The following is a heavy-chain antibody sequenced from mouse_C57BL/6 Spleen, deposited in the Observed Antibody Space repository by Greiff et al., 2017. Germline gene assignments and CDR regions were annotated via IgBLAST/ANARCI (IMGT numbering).Heavy chain of an antibody. CDR1: GYAFTNYL. D-gene: IGHD3-1*01. CDR3: ARSGFFDY. CDR2: INPGSGGT. Sequence: VKLQESGAELVRPGTSVKVSCKASGYAFTNYLIEWVKQRPGQGLEWIGVINPGSGGTNYNEKFKGKATLTADKSSSTAYMQLSSLTSEDSAVYFFARSGFFDYWGQGTTLTVSS. J-gene: IGHJ2*01. V-gene: IGHV1-54*01.